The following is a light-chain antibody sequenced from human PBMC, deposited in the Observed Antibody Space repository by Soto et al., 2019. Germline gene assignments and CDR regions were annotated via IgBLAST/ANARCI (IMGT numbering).Light chain of an antibody. CDR2: KAS. Sequence: DIQMTQSPSTLLASVGDRVTITCRASQSISNWLAWYQQKPGKAPRVLIYKASNLESGVTSRFSGSGSGTEFTLTISSLQPDDIAVYYCQQYGSSPVTFGQGTKVDIK. CDR3: QQYGSSPVT. J-gene: IGKJ1*01. CDR1: QSISNW. V-gene: IGKV1-5*03.